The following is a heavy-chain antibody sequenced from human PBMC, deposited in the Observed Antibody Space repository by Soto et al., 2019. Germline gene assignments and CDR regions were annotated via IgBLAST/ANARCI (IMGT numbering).Heavy chain of an antibody. D-gene: IGHD3-22*01. Sequence: QVQLVESGGGVVQPGRSLRLSCAASGFTFSSYAMHWVRQAPGKGLEWVAVVSHDGKTEYHAASVKGRFTISRDTSANIGSLRRNSLRDEVTAVYYCGREPYISGHYSGGCDVWGQGTMVTVSS. CDR2: VSHDGKTE. V-gene: IGHV3-30*04. CDR1: GFTFSSYA. CDR3: GREPYISGHYSGGCDV. J-gene: IGHJ3*01.